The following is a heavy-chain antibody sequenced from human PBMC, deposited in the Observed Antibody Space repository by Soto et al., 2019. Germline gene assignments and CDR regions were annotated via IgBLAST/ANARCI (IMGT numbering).Heavy chain of an antibody. CDR2: ISYDGSNK. D-gene: IGHD3-10*01. CDR3: AKGNVWYDYYGSGSYWRIDY. J-gene: IGHJ4*02. V-gene: IGHV3-30*18. Sequence: QVQLVESGGGVVQPGRSLRLSCAASGFTFSSYGMHWVRQAPGKGLEWVAVISYDGSNKYYADSVKGRFTISRDNSKNTLYLQMNSLRAEDTAVYYCAKGNVWYDYYGSGSYWRIDYWGQGTLVTVSS. CDR1: GFTFSSYG.